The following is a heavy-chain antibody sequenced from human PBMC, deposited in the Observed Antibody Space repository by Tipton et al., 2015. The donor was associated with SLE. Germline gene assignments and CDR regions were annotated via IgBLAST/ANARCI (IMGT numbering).Heavy chain of an antibody. CDR1: GGSISSYY. D-gene: IGHD2-15*01. J-gene: IGHJ6*02. V-gene: IGHV4-4*07. CDR3: GRDLYCSGGSCYYYYGMDV. Sequence: TLSLTCTVSGGSISSYYWSWIRQPAGKGLEWIGRVYLTGNTNYNPSLESRVTMSLDTSKNQVSPKLTSVSAADTAVYFCGRDLYCSGGSCYYYYGMDVWGQGTTVTVSS. CDR2: VYLTGNT.